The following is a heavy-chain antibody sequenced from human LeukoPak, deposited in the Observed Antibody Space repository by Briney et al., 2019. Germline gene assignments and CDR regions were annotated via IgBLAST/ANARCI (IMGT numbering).Heavy chain of an antibody. V-gene: IGHV4-59*01. CDR1: GGSISSYY. J-gene: IGHJ4*02. CDR2: IYYSGST. D-gene: IGHD5-18*01. CDR3: ARAGKGYRYGPYY. Sequence: SSETLSLTCTVSGGSISSYYWSWIRQPPGKGLEWIGYIYYSGSTNYNPSLKSRVTISVDTSKNQFSLKLSSVTAADTAVYYCARAGKGYRYGPYYWGQGTLVTVSS.